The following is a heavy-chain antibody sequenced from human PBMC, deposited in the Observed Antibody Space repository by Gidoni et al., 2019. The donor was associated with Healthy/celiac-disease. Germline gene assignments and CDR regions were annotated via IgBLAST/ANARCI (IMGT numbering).Heavy chain of an antibody. J-gene: IGHJ6*02. D-gene: IGHD6-19*01. Sequence: QVQLVESGGGVGQPGRSLRPSCAASGFTFSSYGMHWVRQAPGKGLEWVAVISYDGSNKYYADSVKGRFTISRDNSKNTLYLQMNSLRAEDTAVYYCAKSYREQWLAIYYYGMDVWGQGTTVTVSS. CDR2: ISYDGSNK. CDR3: AKSYREQWLAIYYYGMDV. CDR1: GFTFSSYG. V-gene: IGHV3-30*18.